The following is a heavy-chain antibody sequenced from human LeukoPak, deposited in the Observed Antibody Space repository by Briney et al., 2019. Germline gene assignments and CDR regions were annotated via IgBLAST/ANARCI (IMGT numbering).Heavy chain of an antibody. CDR1: GGSFSNYA. V-gene: IGHV1-46*01. J-gene: IGHJ4*02. CDR2: INPSGGNT. CDR3: AIPEPSGSYQSGSLDY. Sequence: ASVNVSCKPSGGSFSNYAINWVRQAPGQGLEWMGIINPSGGNTSYAQKFQGRVTMTRDTSTSTVYMELSSLRSEDTAVYYCAIPEPSGSYQSGSLDYWGQGTLVTVSS. D-gene: IGHD1-26*01.